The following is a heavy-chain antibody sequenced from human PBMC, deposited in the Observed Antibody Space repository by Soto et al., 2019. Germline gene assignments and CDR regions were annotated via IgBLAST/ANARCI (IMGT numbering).Heavy chain of an antibody. CDR2: INQSGAT. J-gene: IGHJ3*02. CDR1: GGSLSGYY. CDR3: ARRFLEWSKDAFDI. Sequence: SETLSLTCAVYGGSLSGYYWSWIRQPPGKGLEWIGEINQSGATSYNPSLKSRVTLSMDTSKNQFSLTLTSVTAADTAVYYCARRFLEWSKDAFDIGGQGTMVSVSS. D-gene: IGHD3-3*01. V-gene: IGHV4-34*01.